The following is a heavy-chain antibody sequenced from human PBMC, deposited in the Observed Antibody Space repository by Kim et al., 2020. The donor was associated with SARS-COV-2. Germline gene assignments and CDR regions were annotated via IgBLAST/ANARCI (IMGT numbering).Heavy chain of an antibody. V-gene: IGHV4-34*01. J-gene: IGHJ4*02. Sequence: SETLSLTCAVYGGSFSGYYWSWIRQPPGKGLEWIGEINHSGSTNYNPSLKSRVTISVDTSKNQFSLKLSSVTAADTAVYYCARAIAAAGPFDYWGQGTLVTVSS. CDR3: ARAIAAAGPFDY. CDR2: INHSGST. CDR1: GGSFSGYY. D-gene: IGHD6-13*01.